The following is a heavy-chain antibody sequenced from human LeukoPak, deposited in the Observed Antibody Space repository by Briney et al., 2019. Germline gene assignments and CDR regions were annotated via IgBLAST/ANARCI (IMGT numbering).Heavy chain of an antibody. CDR3: ARASYGHRIDY. CDR1: GGSISSGGYY. Sequence: SETLSLTCTVSGGSISSGGYYWSWIRQHTGKGLEWIGYIYYSGNTYYNPSLKSRVTISVDTSKNQFSLKLSSVTAADTAVYYCARASYGHRIDYWAREPWSPSPQ. D-gene: IGHD5-18*01. J-gene: IGHJ4*02. V-gene: IGHV4-31*03. CDR2: IYYSGNT.